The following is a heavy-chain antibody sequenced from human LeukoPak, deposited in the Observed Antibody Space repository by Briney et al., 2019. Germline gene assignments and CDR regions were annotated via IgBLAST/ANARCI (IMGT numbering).Heavy chain of an antibody. J-gene: IGHJ3*02. D-gene: IGHD3-22*01. CDR3: ARGFDYYDSSGYNSDAFDI. CDR2: INPNSGGS. Sequence: ASVKVSRKASGYTFTGYYIHWVRQAPGQGLEWMGWINPNSGGSKYAQKFQGRVTMTRDTSISTAYMELSRLRYDDTAVYYCARGFDYYDSSGYNSDAFDIWGQGTMVTVSS. V-gene: IGHV1-2*02. CDR1: GYTFTGYY.